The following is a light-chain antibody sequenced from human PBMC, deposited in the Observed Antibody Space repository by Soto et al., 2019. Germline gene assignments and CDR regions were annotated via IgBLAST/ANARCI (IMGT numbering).Light chain of an antibody. V-gene: IGKV1-5*01. Sequence: DIQMTQSPSTLSVSVGDRVTITCRASQSVSKWLAWYQQKPGKAPKLLIYDASNLESGVPSRFSGSGSGTDFTLRISSLQPDDFATYYCQEYNSDSGYTFGPGSKVDIK. J-gene: IGKJ3*01. CDR2: DAS. CDR3: QEYNSDSGYT. CDR1: QSVSKW.